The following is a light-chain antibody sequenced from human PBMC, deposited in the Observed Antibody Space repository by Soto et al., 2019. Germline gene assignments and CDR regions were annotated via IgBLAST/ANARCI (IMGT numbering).Light chain of an antibody. V-gene: IGLV1-40*01. CDR1: SYNIGAGYD. CDR3: QSYDSSMSGSGVV. CDR2: GNS. J-gene: IGLJ2*01. Sequence: QSVLTQPPSVSGAPGQRVTISCTGSSYNIGAGYDVHWYQQLPGTAPKLIIYGNSNRPSGVPDRFSGSKSGTSASLAITVLQAEDEADYYCQSYDSSMSGSGVVFGGGTQLTVL.